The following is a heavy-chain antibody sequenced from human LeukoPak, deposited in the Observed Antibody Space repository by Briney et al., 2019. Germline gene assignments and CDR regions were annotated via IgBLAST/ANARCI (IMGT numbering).Heavy chain of an antibody. J-gene: IGHJ4*02. V-gene: IGHV3-23*01. CDR1: GFTLSSYA. CDR3: ARVLHKRNYDSTTYYGY. D-gene: IGHD3-22*01. Sequence: GGSLRLSCAASGFTLSSYAMSWVRQAPGKGLEWVSAISDSGNTYHADSVKGRFTISRDNAKNSLYLQMNSLRAEDTAVYYCARVLHKRNYDSTTYYGYWGQGTLVTVSS. CDR2: ISDSGNT.